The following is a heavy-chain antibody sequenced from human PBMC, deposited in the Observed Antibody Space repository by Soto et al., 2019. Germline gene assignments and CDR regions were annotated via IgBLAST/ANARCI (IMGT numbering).Heavy chain of an antibody. Sequence: QVQLVQSGAEVKKPGASVKVSCKASGYTFTGYYMHWVRQAPGQGLEWMGWINPNSGGTNYAQKFQGWVTMARDTSISTASMGMGRLGSDDPAVYYWAGGGGGYCISTSCHDSLSYYYGMDVWGQGTTVTVSS. CDR1: GYTFTGYY. D-gene: IGHD2-2*01. CDR3: AGGGGGYCISTSCHDSLSYYYGMDV. V-gene: IGHV1-2*04. J-gene: IGHJ6*02. CDR2: INPNSGGT.